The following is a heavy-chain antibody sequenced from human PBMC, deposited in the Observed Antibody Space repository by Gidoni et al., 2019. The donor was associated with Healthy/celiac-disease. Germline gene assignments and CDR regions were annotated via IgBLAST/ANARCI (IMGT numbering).Heavy chain of an antibody. J-gene: IGHJ4*02. CDR2: ISSNGGST. V-gene: IGHV3-64D*06. Sequence: EVQLVESGGGVCQPGGSLRLSCAASGFTFSSYAMHWVRQAPGKGLEYVSAISSNGGSTYYADSVKVRFTISRDNSKNTLYLQMSSLRTEDTAVYYCVWVYSSGWYYFDYWGQGTLVTVSS. CDR1: GFTFSSYA. D-gene: IGHD6-19*01. CDR3: VWVYSSGWYYFDY.